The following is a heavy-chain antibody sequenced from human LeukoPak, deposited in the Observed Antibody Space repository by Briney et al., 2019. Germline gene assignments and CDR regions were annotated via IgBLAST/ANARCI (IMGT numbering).Heavy chain of an antibody. CDR1: GGSFRGYY. CDR3: ARGGPTHGDYG. CDR2: INHSGST. V-gene: IGHV4-34*01. D-gene: IGHD4-17*01. J-gene: IGHJ4*02. Sequence: SETLSLTCAVYGGSFRGYYWSWIRQPPGKGLEWIGEINHSGSTNYNPSLKSRVTISVDTSKNQFSLKLSSVTAADTAVYYCARGGPTHGDYGWGQGTLVTVSS.